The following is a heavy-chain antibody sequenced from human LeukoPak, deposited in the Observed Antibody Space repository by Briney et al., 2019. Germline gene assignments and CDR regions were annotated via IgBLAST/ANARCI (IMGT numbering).Heavy chain of an antibody. CDR3: ARVGASLAFDP. D-gene: IGHD3-16*01. CDR2: INAGNGNT. J-gene: IGHJ5*02. CDR1: GYTFTSYA. Sequence: GASVKVSCKASGYTFTSYAMHWVRQAPGQRLEWMGWINAGNGNTKYSQKFQGRVTITRDTSASTAYMELSSLRSEDTVVYYCARVGASLAFDPWGQGTLVTVSS. V-gene: IGHV1-3*01.